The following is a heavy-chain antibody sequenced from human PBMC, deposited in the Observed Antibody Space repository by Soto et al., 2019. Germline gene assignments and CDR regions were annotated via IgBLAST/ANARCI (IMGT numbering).Heavy chain of an antibody. CDR1: GGSISSSSYY. J-gene: IGHJ5*02. D-gene: IGHD3-3*01. CDR3: ARQNDFNWFDP. Sequence: QLQLQESGPGLVKPSETLSLTCTASGGSISSSSYYWGWIRQPPGKGLEWIGSIYYSGSTYYNPSLKSRVTISVDTSKNQFSLKLSSVTAADTAVYYCARQNDFNWFDPWGQGTLVTVSS. V-gene: IGHV4-39*01. CDR2: IYYSGST.